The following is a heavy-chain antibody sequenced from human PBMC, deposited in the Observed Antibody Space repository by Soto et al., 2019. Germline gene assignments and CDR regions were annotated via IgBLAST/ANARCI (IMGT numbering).Heavy chain of an antibody. CDR3: ARALRGGLTVETPAY. D-gene: IGHD3-9*01. Sequence: QVQLVQSAAEVRRPGASVKVSCRTSGYAFSTYLMHWVRQAPGQGLEWMGILNPTAGRTSYSQKFQGRVTMTSDASTTTAYMELTGLRSDDTAVYYCARALRGGLTVETPAYWGQGTLVTVSS. CDR1: GYAFSTYL. V-gene: IGHV1-46*01. CDR2: LNPTAGRT. J-gene: IGHJ4*02.